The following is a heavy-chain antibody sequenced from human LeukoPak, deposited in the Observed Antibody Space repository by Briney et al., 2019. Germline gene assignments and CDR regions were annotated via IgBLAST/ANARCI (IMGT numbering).Heavy chain of an antibody. J-gene: IGHJ1*01. CDR2: IYYSGST. D-gene: IGHD6-13*01. CDR3: ASTGYSSSWYPSAEYFQH. Sequence: SETLSLTCTVSGGSINNYWWSWIRQPPGKGLEWIGYIYYSGSTNYNPSLKSRVTISVDTSKNQFSLKLSSVTAADTAVYYCASTGYSSSWYPSAEYFQHWGQGTLVTVSS. V-gene: IGHV4-59*01. CDR1: GGSINNYW.